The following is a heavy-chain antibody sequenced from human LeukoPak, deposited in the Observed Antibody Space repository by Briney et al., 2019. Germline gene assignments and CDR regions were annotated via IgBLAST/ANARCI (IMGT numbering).Heavy chain of an antibody. CDR1: GGSISSSNW. CDR2: IYHSGST. Sequence: SSEALSLTCAVSGGSISSSNWWSWVRQPPGQGLEWIGEIYHSGSTNYNPSLKSRVTISVDKSKNQFSLKLSSVTAADTAVYYCARGGYSQYYFDYWGQGTLVTVSS. J-gene: IGHJ4*02. V-gene: IGHV4-4*02. D-gene: IGHD3-22*01. CDR3: ARGGYSQYYFDY.